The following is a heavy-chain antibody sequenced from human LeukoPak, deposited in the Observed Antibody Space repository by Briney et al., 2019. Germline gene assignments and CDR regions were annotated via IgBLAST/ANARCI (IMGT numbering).Heavy chain of an antibody. D-gene: IGHD5-18*01. V-gene: IGHV3-23*01. CDR1: GFTFSSYT. CDR2: ISGSCGSA. J-gene: IGHJ6*03. CDR3: ARADLGVDTGYYYYHMGV. Sequence: GGSLRLSCAASGFTFSSYTMSWVRQAPGKGLEWVSAISGSCGSAYYAGSVKGRFTISRDISKDTLYLQMNSLRAEDTAVYYCARADLGVDTGYYYYHMGVWAKGPRSPSP.